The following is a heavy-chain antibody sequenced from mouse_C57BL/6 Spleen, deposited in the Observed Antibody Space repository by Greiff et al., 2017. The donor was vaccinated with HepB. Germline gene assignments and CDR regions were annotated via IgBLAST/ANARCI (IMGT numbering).Heavy chain of an antibody. CDR1: GFTFSDYY. Sequence: EVQLVESEGGLVQPGRSMKLSCTASGFTFSDYYMAWVRQVPEKGLEWVANINYDGSSTYYLDSLKSRFIISRDNAKNILYLQMSSLKSEDTATYYCARVGGYYGSRGYFDVWGTGTTVTVSS. D-gene: IGHD1-1*01. J-gene: IGHJ1*03. CDR2: INYDGSST. CDR3: ARVGGYYGSRGYFDV. V-gene: IGHV5-16*01.